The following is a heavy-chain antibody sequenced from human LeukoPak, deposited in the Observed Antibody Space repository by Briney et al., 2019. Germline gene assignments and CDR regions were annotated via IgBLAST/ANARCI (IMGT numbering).Heavy chain of an antibody. CDR2: INPNTGAT. D-gene: IGHD6-19*01. CDR1: GYTFTGYY. J-gene: IGHJ4*02. V-gene: IGHV1-2*02. CDR3: ARDRVGSGWPRPFYFEF. Sequence: ASVRVSCKPSGYTFTGYYLHWVRQAPGQALEWMGWINPNTGATVYAQKFQGRVTLSRDTSISTGYTDLSSLRSDDTAVYYCARDRVGSGWPRPFYFEFWGQGTLVTVSS.